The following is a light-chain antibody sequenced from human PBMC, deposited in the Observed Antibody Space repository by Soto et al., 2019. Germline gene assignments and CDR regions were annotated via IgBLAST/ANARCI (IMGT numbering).Light chain of an antibody. Sequence: EIVLTQSPGTLSLSPGERATLSCTASQSVSSNLAWYQQKPGQSPRLLIYGASTRATGIPDSFSGSGSGTEFTLTISSRYSEDFAVYDCQQYNDWPRTFGQGTKVDIK. CDR2: GAS. CDR3: QQYNDWPRT. V-gene: IGKV3-15*01. CDR1: QSVSSN. J-gene: IGKJ1*01.